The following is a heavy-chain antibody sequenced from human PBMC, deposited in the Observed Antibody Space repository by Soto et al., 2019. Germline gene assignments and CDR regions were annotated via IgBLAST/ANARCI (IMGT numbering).Heavy chain of an antibody. Sequence: QITLNESGPTVVSPTETLTLTCRFSGFSLTTSGVGLGWIRQSPGKAPEWLALFYWDDDKRYSASLKSRLTINKDTSKNQVVLTVSDLDPTDTATYYCAHRVLRTVFGLVTTTAIHFDFWGQGTPVAVSS. V-gene: IGHV2-5*02. CDR2: FYWDDDK. D-gene: IGHD3-3*01. J-gene: IGHJ4*02. CDR1: GFSLTTSGVG. CDR3: AHRVLRTVFGLVTTTAIHFDF.